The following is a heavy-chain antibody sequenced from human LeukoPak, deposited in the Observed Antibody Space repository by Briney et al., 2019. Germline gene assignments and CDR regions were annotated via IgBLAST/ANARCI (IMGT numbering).Heavy chain of an antibody. Sequence: GGSLRLSCAASRFTFSTYSMTWVRQAPGKGLEWVSSISSSSSYIYYADSVKGRFTISRDNAKNSLYLQMNSLRAEDTAVYYCAKGDGSGSYFGFHFDYWGQGTLVTVS. CDR3: AKGDGSGSYFGFHFDY. D-gene: IGHD3-10*01. V-gene: IGHV3-21*01. J-gene: IGHJ4*02. CDR1: RFTFSTYS. CDR2: ISSSSSYI.